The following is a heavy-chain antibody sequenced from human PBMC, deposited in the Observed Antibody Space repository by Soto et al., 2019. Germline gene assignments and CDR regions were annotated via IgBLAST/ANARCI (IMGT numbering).Heavy chain of an antibody. Sequence: SETLSLTCAVYGGSFSGYYWSWIRQPPGKGLEWIGEINHSGSTNYNPSLKSRVTISVDTSKNQFSLKLSSVTAADTAVYYCARRGPDLGYCSSTSCPLGYWGQGTLVTGSS. J-gene: IGHJ4*02. CDR3: ARRGPDLGYCSSTSCPLGY. D-gene: IGHD2-2*01. CDR2: INHSGST. V-gene: IGHV4-34*01. CDR1: GGSFSGYY.